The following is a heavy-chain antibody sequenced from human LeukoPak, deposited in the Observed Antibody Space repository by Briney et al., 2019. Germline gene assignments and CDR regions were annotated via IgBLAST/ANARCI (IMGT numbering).Heavy chain of an antibody. D-gene: IGHD3-22*01. CDR2: IKQDGSEK. CDR3: AREPGVYYYDSSGYYPN. Sequence: GGSLRLSCTASGFTFSSYWMSWVRQAPGKGLEWVANIKQDGSEKYYVDSVKGRFTISRDNAKNSLYLQMNSLRAEDTAVYYCAREPGVYYYDSSGYYPNWGQGTLVTVSS. J-gene: IGHJ4*02. V-gene: IGHV3-7*01. CDR1: GFTFSSYW.